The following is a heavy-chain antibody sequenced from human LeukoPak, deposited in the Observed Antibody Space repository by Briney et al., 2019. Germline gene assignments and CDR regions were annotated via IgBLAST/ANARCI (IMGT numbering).Heavy chain of an antibody. CDR2: IYNSGST. J-gene: IGHJ6*02. CDR3: ARDRVVTRSDGMDV. V-gene: IGHV4-61*02. CDR1: GGSISSGSYY. D-gene: IGHD2-21*02. Sequence: SETLSLTCTVSGGSISSGSYYWSWIRRPAGKGLEWIGRIYNSGSTNYNPYLKSRVTISVDTSKNQFTLKLSSVTAADTAVYDCARDRVVTRSDGMDVWGQGATVTVSS.